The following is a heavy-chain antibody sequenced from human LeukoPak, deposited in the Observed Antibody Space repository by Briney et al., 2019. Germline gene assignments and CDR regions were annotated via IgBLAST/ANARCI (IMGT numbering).Heavy chain of an antibody. CDR2: ISGSGGGT. V-gene: IGHV3-23*01. CDR3: ARGDYYDSSGYSQYFQH. J-gene: IGHJ1*01. D-gene: IGHD3-22*01. Sequence: PGGSLRLSCAASGFTFSSSAMSWVRQAPGKGLEWVSAISGSGGGTDYADSVKGRFTISRDNSKNTLYLQMNSLRAEDTAVYYCARGDYYDSSGYSQYFQHWGQGTLVTVSS. CDR1: GFTFSSSA.